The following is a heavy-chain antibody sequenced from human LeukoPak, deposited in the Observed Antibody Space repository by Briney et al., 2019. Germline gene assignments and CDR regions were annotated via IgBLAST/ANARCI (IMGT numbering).Heavy chain of an antibody. D-gene: IGHD3-22*01. CDR1: GYTFTSYD. V-gene: IGHV1-8*01. CDR3: ARGGPGNPSSIFVYYYDSSGDWFDP. J-gene: IGHJ5*02. Sequence: ASVKVSCRASGYTFTSYDINWVRQATGQGLEWMGWMNPNSGNTGCAQKFQGRVTMTRNTSISTAYMELSSLRSEDTAVYYCARGGPGNPSSIFVYYYDSSGDWFDPWGQGTLVTVSS. CDR2: MNPNSGNT.